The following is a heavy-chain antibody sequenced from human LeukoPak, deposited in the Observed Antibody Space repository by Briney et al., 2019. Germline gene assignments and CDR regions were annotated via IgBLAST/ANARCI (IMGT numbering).Heavy chain of an antibody. CDR2: INHSGDT. D-gene: IGHD4-11*01. CDR3: ARGSYSDYSPGHFDL. J-gene: IGHJ2*01. Sequence: SETLSLTCAVYTGSFSDYCWTWIRQSPGKGLEWIGEINHSGDTNYNPSLKSRVTMSVDTSKNQFSLKLSSVTAADTAVYYCARGSYSDYSPGHFDLWGRGTLVTVSS. CDR1: TGSFSDYC. V-gene: IGHV4-34*01.